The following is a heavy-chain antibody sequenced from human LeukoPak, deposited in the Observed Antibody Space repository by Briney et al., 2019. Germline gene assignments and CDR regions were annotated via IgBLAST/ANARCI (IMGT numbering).Heavy chain of an antibody. V-gene: IGHV3-7*01. CDR2: MNQDGSAK. Sequence: GGSLRLSCAASGFTFSDSWMSWVRQAPGKGLEWVANMNQDGSAKGYVDSVKGRFTISRNNARNSLYLQMSSLRPEDTAVYYCATYTHWVAGDVWGQGTTVTVSS. D-gene: IGHD3-16*01. CDR1: GFTFSDSW. CDR3: ATYTHWVAGDV. J-gene: IGHJ6*02.